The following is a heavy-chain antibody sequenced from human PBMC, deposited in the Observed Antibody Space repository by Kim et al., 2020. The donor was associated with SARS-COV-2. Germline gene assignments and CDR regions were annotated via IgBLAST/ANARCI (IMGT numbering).Heavy chain of an antibody. Sequence: TNYNPSLKSRVTISVDTAKNQFALKLSSVTAADTAVYYCARALDTAMVDYWGQGTLVTVSS. CDR2: T. V-gene: IGHV4-59*01. D-gene: IGHD5-18*01. J-gene: IGHJ4*02. CDR3: ARALDTAMVDY.